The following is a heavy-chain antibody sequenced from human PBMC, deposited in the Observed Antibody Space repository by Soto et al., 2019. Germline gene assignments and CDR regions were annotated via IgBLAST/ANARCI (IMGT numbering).Heavy chain of an antibody. CDR1: GGSISSYY. D-gene: IGHD6-19*01. V-gene: IGHV4-59*08. CDR3: ARHRGYSSGWYDFDY. Sequence: SETLSLTCTVSGGSISSYYWSWILQPPGKGLEWIGYIYYSGSTNYNPSLKSRVTISVDTSKNQFSLKLSSVTAADTAVYYCARHRGYSSGWYDFDYWGQGTLVTVSS. CDR2: IYYSGST. J-gene: IGHJ4*02.